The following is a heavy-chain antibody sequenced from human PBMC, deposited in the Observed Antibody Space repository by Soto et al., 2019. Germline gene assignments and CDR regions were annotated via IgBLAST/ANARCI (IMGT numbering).Heavy chain of an antibody. D-gene: IGHD6-19*01. CDR2: VTHSGTA. Sequence: SETLSLTCAVSGGSIDSGAYSLSWIRQPPGKGLEWIGYVTHSGTAYSIPSLNGRLTLSVDSFQTQFSLKLTSVTAADSAVYYCARIHWTQSSLDYWGRGILVTVSS. J-gene: IGHJ4*02. V-gene: IGHV4-30-2*01. CDR3: ARIHWTQSSLDY. CDR1: GGSIDSGAYS.